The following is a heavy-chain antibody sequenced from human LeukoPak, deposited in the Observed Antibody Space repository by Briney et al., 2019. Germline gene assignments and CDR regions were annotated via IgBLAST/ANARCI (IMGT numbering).Heavy chain of an antibody. V-gene: IGHV4-39*01. CDR2: IYYTGST. CDR1: RGSISVDGCY. J-gene: IGHJ3*02. Sequence: SETLSLTCMDPRGSISVDGCYSAWIRQPPGKGLEWIGSIYYTGSTYYNPSLKTRVTISVDTSKNQFSVKLTSMTAADTAVYYYSTYGALNAFHIWGQGTMVTVSS. D-gene: IGHD3-10*01. CDR3: STYGALNAFHI.